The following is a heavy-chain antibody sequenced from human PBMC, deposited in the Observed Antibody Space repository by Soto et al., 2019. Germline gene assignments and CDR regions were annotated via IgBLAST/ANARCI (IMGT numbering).Heavy chain of an antibody. CDR3: AKDRTKMATINDY. J-gene: IGHJ4*02. CDR2: ISGSGGST. V-gene: IGHV3-23*01. Sequence: GGSLRLSCAASGFTFSSYSMNWVRQAPGKGLEWVSAISGSGGSTYYADSVKGRFTISRDNSKNTLYLQMNSLRAEDTAVYYCAKDRTKMATINDYWGQGTLVTVSS. CDR1: GFTFSSYS. D-gene: IGHD5-12*01.